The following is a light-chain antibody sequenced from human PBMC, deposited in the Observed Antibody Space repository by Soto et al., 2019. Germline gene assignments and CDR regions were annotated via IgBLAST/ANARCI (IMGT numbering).Light chain of an antibody. Sequence: EIVLTQSPATLSLSPGERATLSCRASQSVSSYLAWYQHKPGQAPRLLIYDASNRATGIPARFSGSGSGTDFTLTISSLEPEDFAVYYCQQRSNWPHTSGPGTKVDIK. CDR1: QSVSSY. V-gene: IGKV3-11*01. CDR3: QQRSNWPHT. J-gene: IGKJ2*01. CDR2: DAS.